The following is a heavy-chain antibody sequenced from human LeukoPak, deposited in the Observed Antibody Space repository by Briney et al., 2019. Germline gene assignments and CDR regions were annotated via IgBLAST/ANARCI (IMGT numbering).Heavy chain of an antibody. J-gene: IGHJ3*02. CDR2: IYPYSGDT. CDR1: GYTFTGYY. V-gene: IGHV1-2*02. D-gene: IGHD6-6*01. CDR3: ARDRNSGSSLDI. Sequence: ASVKVSCRASGYTFTGYYIHWVRQAPGQGLEWMGWIYPYSGDTNYAQNFQGRVTMTRDTSISTAYMELSSLKSDDTAVYYCARDRNSGSSLDIWGQGTMLTVSS.